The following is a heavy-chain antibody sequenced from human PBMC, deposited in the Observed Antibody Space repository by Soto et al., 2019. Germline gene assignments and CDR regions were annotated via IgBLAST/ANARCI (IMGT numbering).Heavy chain of an antibody. D-gene: IGHD3-22*01. CDR3: AKEQLAMTVVVADYFDS. CDR2: ISYDGGSK. J-gene: IGHJ4*02. CDR1: GFTFSTYG. Sequence: QVQLVESGGGVVQPGKSLRLSCAASGFTFSTYGIHWVRQAPGKGLEWVALISYDGGSKYYGDSVKGRFIISRDNSHNTVSRQMYSLRADDTAVYFCAKEQLAMTVVVADYFDSWGQGTLVTVSS. V-gene: IGHV3-30*18.